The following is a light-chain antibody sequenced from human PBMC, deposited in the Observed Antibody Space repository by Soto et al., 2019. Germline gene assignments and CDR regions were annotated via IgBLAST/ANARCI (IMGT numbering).Light chain of an antibody. Sequence: VVMTQSPATLPVSPGETISLSCRASQRLSGNLAWYLQKPDQAPRLLIYGASTRATGVPARFSGSGYGTEFTLTISGLQSDDFGVYYCQQYEKWLHTFFQGTRL. J-gene: IGKJ5*01. V-gene: IGKV3-15*01. CDR1: QRLSGN. CDR2: GAS. CDR3: QQYEKWLHT.